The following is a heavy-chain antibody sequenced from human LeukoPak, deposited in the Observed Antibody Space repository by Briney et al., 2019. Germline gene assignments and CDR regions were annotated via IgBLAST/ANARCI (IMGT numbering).Heavy chain of an antibody. Sequence: GASVKVSCKASGGTFSSYAISWVRQAPGQGLEWMGGIIPIFGTANYAQKFQGRVTITTDESTSTAYMELSSLRFEETAVYYCARAGATIAAAGPPTIWGRGTLVTVSS. J-gene: IGHJ4*02. CDR1: GGTFSSYA. CDR3: ARAGATIAAAGPPTI. CDR2: IIPIFGTA. D-gene: IGHD6-13*01. V-gene: IGHV1-69*05.